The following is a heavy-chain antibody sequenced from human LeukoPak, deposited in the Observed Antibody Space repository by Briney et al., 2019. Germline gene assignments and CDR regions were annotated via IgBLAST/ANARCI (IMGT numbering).Heavy chain of an antibody. Sequence: ASVKVSCKASGYTFTGYYMHWVRQAPGQGLEWMGWINPNSGGTNYAQKFQGRVTMTRDTSISTAYMELSRLRSDDTAVYCCASGRYSSSWYYFDYWGQGTLVTVSS. J-gene: IGHJ4*02. V-gene: IGHV1-2*02. CDR1: GYTFTGYY. CDR3: ASGRYSSSWYYFDY. D-gene: IGHD6-13*01. CDR2: INPNSGGT.